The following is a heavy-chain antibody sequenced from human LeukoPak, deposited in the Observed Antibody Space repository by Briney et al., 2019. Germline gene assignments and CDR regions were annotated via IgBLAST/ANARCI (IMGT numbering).Heavy chain of an antibody. Sequence: GASVKVSCKASGYTFTSYGISWVRQAPGQGLEWMGWISAYNGNTNYAQKLQGRVTMTTDTSTSTAYMELRSLRSDDTAVYYCASSWSSSSWQMGGNYYSYGRDVWAKGPRSPSP. J-gene: IGHJ6*02. CDR3: ASSWSSSSWQMGGNYYSYGRDV. D-gene: IGHD6-13*01. CDR2: ISAYNGNT. CDR1: GYTFTSYG. V-gene: IGHV1-18*01.